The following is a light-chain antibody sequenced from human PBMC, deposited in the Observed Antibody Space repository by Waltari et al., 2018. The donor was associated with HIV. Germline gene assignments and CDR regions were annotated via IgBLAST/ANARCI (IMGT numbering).Light chain of an antibody. V-gene: IGLV8-61*01. CDR3: VLYMGSGIWV. CDR2: STN. J-gene: IGLJ3*02. CDR1: SGPVSTNYY. Sequence: QTVVTQEPSFSVSPGGPVTLTCGLSSGPVSTNYYPSWYQQTPGHAPRTLIYSTNTRSSGVPDRFSGSILGNKAALTITGAQAYDESDYYCVLYMGSGIWVFGGGTKLTVL.